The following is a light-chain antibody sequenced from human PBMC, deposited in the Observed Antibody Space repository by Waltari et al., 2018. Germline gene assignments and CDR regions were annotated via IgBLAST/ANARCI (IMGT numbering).Light chain of an antibody. Sequence: QPPSASGSPGQSVTISCTGTSSDIGSYHYVSWYQQHPGKAPKLLIYEVFERPSGVPDRFSGSKSGNTASLTVSGLQAEDEADYYCSSYGGDNNFVFGTGTKITVL. J-gene: IGLJ1*01. CDR3: SSYGGDNNFV. CDR2: EVF. V-gene: IGLV2-8*01. CDR1: SSDIGSYHY.